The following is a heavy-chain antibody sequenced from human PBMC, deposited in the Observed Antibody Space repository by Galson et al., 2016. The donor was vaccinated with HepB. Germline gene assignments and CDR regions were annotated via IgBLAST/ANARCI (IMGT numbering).Heavy chain of an antibody. V-gene: IGHV3-20*04. Sequence: SLRLSCAASGFTFDDYGMSWVRQAPGKGLEWVSGINWNGGSTGYADSVKGRFTIFRDNAKNSLYLQMNSLRAEDTALYYCVRDQGSYSSGNYFVRYYYYGMDVWGQGTTVTVSS. CDR3: VRDQGSYSSGNYFVRYYYYGMDV. CDR2: INWNGGST. CDR1: GFTFDDYG. J-gene: IGHJ6*02. D-gene: IGHD3-10*01.